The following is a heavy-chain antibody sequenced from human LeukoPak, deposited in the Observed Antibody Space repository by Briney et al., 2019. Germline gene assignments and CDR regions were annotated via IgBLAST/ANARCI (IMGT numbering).Heavy chain of an antibody. Sequence: SETLSLTCAVYGGSFSGYYWSWIRQPPGKGLEWIGEINHSGSTNYNPSLKSRVTISVDTSKNQFSLKLSSVTAADTAVYYCARGRGRITMVRGVIITALYDYWGQGTLVTVSS. J-gene: IGHJ4*02. D-gene: IGHD3-10*01. CDR2: INHSGST. CDR1: GGSFSGYY. CDR3: ARGRGRITMVRGVIITALYDY. V-gene: IGHV4-34*01.